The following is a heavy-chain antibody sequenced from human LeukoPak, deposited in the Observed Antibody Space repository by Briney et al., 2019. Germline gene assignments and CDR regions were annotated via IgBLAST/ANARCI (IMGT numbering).Heavy chain of an antibody. CDR2: INPNSGGA. CDR3: ARYALYASGGAGGFDI. V-gene: IGHV1-2*02. D-gene: IGHD3-10*01. CDR1: GYTLTGHY. Sequence: AVQVSCKASGYTLTGHYMHWVRQAPGQGREWMGCINPNSGGASFAPKFQCRVTMTRDTSMSTAYMELSRLRSDDTAVYHCARYALYASGGAGGFDIWGQGTMVTVSS. J-gene: IGHJ3*02.